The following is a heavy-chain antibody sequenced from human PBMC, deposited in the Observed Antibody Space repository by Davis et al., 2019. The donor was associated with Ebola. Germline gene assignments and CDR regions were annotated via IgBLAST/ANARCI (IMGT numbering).Heavy chain of an antibody. CDR2: INHSGST. V-gene: IGHV4-34*01. J-gene: IGHJ6*03. D-gene: IGHD3-22*01. Sequence: PSETLSLTCAVYGGSFSGYYWSWIRQPPGKGLEWIGEINHSGSTNYNPSLKSRVTISVDTSKNQFSLKLSSVTAADTAVYYCARVTFDYYDSSGYYYRHTGQYYYYYYMDVWGKGTTVTVSS. CDR3: ARVTFDYYDSSGYYYRHTGQYYYYYYMDV. CDR1: GGSFSGYY.